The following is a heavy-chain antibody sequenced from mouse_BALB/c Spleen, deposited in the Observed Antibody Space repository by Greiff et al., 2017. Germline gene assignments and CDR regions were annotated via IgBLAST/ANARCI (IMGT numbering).Heavy chain of an antibody. Sequence: VKLQQSGAELARPGASVKLSCKASGYTFTSYWMQWVKQRPGQGLEWIGAIYPGDGDTRYTQKFKGKATLTADKSSSTAYMQLSSLASEDSAVYYCARNYGNPAWFAYWGQGTLVTVSA. CDR1: GYTFTSYW. D-gene: IGHD2-1*01. V-gene: IGHV1-87*01. CDR3: ARNYGNPAWFAY. J-gene: IGHJ3*01. CDR2: IYPGDGDT.